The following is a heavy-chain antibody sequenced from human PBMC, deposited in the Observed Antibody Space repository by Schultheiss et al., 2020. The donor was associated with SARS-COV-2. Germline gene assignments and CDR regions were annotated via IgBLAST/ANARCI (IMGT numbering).Heavy chain of an antibody. Sequence: SQTLSLTCAVYGGSFSGYYWSWIRQPPGKGLEWIGRIYTSGSTNYNPSLKSRVTISVDTSKNQFSLKLSSVTAADTAVYYCATSRYFDWLLSYAFDIWGQGTMVTVSS. J-gene: IGHJ3*02. D-gene: IGHD3-9*01. CDR2: IYTSGST. V-gene: IGHV4-59*10. CDR1: GGSFSGYY. CDR3: ATSRYFDWLLSYAFDI.